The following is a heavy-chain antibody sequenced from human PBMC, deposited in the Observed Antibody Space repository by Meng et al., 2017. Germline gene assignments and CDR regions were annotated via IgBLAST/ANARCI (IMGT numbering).Heavy chain of an antibody. D-gene: IGHD3-16*02. V-gene: IGHV3-21*01. CDR1: GFTFSSYS. CDR2: ISSGSSYI. CDR3: ARDHTTFGEVIVIWHYYGMDV. Sequence: GESLKISCAASGFTFSSYSMNWVRQAPGKGLEWVSSISSGSSYIYYADSVKGRFTISRDNAKNSLYLQMNSLRAEDTAVYYCARDHTTFGEVIVIWHYYGMDVWGQGTTVTVSS. J-gene: IGHJ6*02.